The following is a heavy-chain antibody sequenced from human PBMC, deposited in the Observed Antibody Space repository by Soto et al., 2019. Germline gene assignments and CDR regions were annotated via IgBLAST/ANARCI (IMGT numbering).Heavy chain of an antibody. V-gene: IGHV3-7*05. J-gene: IGHJ6*02. CDR3: ARVDCSSIGCYGDYSYYGMDV. CDR1: AFTFRNYW. Sequence: EVQLVESGGGLVQPGGSLRLSCAASAFTFRNYWMSWVRQVPGRGREWVDKIKQDGSEKYNVDSVKGRFTISRDNAKSSLYLQINSLRAEDTDVYYCARVDCSSIGCYGDYSYYGMDVWGQGTTVTVS. CDR2: IKQDGSEK. D-gene: IGHD2-2*01.